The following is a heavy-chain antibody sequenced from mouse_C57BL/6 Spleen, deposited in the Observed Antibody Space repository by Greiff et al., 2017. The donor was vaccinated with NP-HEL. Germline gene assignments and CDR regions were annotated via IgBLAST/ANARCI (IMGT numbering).Heavy chain of an antibody. CDR3: ARHEGDYDYEAWFAY. CDR2: IWSDGST. Sequence: QVQLKESGPGLVAPSQSLSITCTVSGFSLTSYGVHWVRQPPGKGLEWLVVIWSDGSTTYNSALKSRLSISKDNSKSQVFLKMNSLQTDDTAMYYCARHEGDYDYEAWFAYWGQGTLVTVSA. D-gene: IGHD2-4*01. CDR1: GFSLTSYG. V-gene: IGHV2-6-1*01. J-gene: IGHJ3*01.